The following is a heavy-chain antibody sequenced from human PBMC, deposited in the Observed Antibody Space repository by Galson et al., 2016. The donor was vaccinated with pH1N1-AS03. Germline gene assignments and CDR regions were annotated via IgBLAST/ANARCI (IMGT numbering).Heavy chain of an antibody. J-gene: IGHJ4*02. Sequence: CAISGDSVSSDSSAWNWIRQSPSRGLEWLGRTYYRSRWYNDYAPSLSSRVSFTADTSKNQFSLHLTSVTPEDSATYFCVRVYYGDVFGYWGQGTLVTVSS. V-gene: IGHV6-1*01. D-gene: IGHD4-17*01. CDR3: VRVYYGDVFGY. CDR2: TYYRSRWYN. CDR1: GDSVSSDSSA.